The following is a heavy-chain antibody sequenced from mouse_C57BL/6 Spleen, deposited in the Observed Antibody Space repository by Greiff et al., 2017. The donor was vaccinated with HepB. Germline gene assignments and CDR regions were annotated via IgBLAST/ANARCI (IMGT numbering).Heavy chain of an antibody. CDR3: ARMDYYGSSYDY. CDR2: INPGSGGT. D-gene: IGHD1-1*01. Sequence: VQLQQSGAELVRPGTSVKVSCKASGYAFTNYLIEWVKQRPGQGLEWIGVINPGSGGTNYNEKFKGKATLTADKSSSTAYMQLSSLTSEDSAVYFCARMDYYGSSYDYWGQGTTLRVSS. V-gene: IGHV1-54*01. CDR1: GYAFTNYL. J-gene: IGHJ2*01.